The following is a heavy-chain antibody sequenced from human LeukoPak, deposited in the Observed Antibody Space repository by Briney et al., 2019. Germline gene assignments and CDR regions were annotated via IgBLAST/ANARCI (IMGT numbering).Heavy chain of an antibody. CDR3: ARAVVPAAKENWFDP. J-gene: IGHJ5*02. V-gene: IGHV1-2*02. CDR2: INPNSGGT. D-gene: IGHD2-2*01. CDR1: GYTFTGYY. Sequence: ASVKVSCKASGYTFTGYYMHWVRQAPGQGLEWMGWINPNSGGTNYAQKFQGRVTMTRDTSISTAYMELSRLRSDDTAVYYCARAVVPAAKENWFDPWGQGTLVTVSS.